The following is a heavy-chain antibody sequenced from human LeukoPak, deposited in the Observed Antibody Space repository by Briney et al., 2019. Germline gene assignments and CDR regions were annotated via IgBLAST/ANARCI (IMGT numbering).Heavy chain of an antibody. V-gene: IGHV3-48*01. CDR2: ITSDSVTM. Sequence: GGSLRLSCAASGFTFSSYSINWVRQAPGQGLEWVSYITSDSVTMFYADSVKGRFTASRDNAENSMYLQMNSLRAEDTAVYYCARVALRPIDYSNPEFDPWGQGTLVTVSS. D-gene: IGHD4-11*01. CDR3: ARVALRPIDYSNPEFDP. J-gene: IGHJ5*02. CDR1: GFTFSSYS.